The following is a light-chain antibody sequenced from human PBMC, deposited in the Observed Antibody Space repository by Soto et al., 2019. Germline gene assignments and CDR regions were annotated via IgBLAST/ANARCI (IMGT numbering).Light chain of an antibody. CDR1: QGIRNY. CDR2: TTS. J-gene: IGKJ4*01. Sequence: DVQMTQSPSAVSASVGDRVNITCRASQGIRNYLAWFPQKQGKVPKCXIYTTSTLQSGVPSRFSRSRAGPEFTLTISSLQPEDISTDCCLQHNSYPRTFGGGTKVDIK. V-gene: IGKV1-17*03. CDR3: LQHNSYPRT.